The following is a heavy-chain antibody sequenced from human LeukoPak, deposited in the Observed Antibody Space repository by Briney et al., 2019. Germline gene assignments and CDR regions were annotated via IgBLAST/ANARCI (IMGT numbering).Heavy chain of an antibody. Sequence: SVKVSCMASGGTFSSYAISWVRQAPGQGLEWMGGIIPIFGTANYAQKFQGRVTITADESTSTAYMELSSLRSEDTAVYYCARVTREERYYYYYMDVWGKGTTVTVSS. CDR3: ARVTREERYYYYYMDV. D-gene: IGHD1-1*01. CDR1: GGTFSSYA. CDR2: IIPIFGTA. J-gene: IGHJ6*03. V-gene: IGHV1-69*01.